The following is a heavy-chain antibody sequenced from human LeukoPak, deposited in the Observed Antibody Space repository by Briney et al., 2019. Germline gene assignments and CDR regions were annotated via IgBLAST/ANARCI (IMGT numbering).Heavy chain of an antibody. V-gene: IGHV3-48*03. CDR3: ARGYIVRGMDV. Sequence: PGGSLRLSCAASGFTFSSDEMNWVRQVPGKGLEWVSYISSSGRTRYYADSVKGRFTISRENVKNSLYLQMDSLRAEDTALYYCARGYIVRGMDVWGQGTLVTVSS. D-gene: IGHD3-10*02. J-gene: IGHJ4*02. CDR1: GFTFSSDE. CDR2: ISSSGRTR.